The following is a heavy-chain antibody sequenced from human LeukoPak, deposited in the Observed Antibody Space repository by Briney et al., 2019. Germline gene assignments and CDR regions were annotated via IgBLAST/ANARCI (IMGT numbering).Heavy chain of an antibody. J-gene: IGHJ3*02. CDR2: ISSNGGST. V-gene: IGHV3-64*01. D-gene: IGHD3-3*01. CDR1: GFTFRNSA. Sequence: GGSLRLSCAASGFTFRNSAMHWVRQAPGKGLDYVSGISSNGGSTYYANAVKGRFTISRDNSKNTVYLQMGSLRAEDTAVYYCARDLGGGFLEPRDAFDIWGQGTMVTVSS. CDR3: ARDLGGGFLEPRDAFDI.